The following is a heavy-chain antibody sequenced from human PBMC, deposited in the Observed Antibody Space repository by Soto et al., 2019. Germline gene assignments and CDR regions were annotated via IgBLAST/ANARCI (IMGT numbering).Heavy chain of an antibody. CDR1: GYTFTSYG. Sequence: ASVKVSCKASGYTFTSYGISWVRQAPGQGLEWMGWISAYNGNTNYAQKLQGRVTMTTDTSTSTAYMELRSLRSDDTAVYYCARREYYYDSSGYYLDYWGQGALVTVSS. CDR2: ISAYNGNT. V-gene: IGHV1-18*01. CDR3: ARREYYYDSSGYYLDY. J-gene: IGHJ4*02. D-gene: IGHD3-22*01.